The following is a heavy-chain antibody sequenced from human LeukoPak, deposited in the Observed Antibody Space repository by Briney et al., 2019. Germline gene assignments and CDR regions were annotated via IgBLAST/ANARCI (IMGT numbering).Heavy chain of an antibody. Sequence: PGGSLRLSCAASGFTFSSYAMSWVRQAPGKGLEWVSGSSASGGTTDYADPVKGRFTISRDNSKSTLYLQMNSPRAEDTAVYYCAKHSEYYYDSSGTRFDYWGQGTLVTVSS. V-gene: IGHV3-23*01. J-gene: IGHJ4*02. D-gene: IGHD3-22*01. CDR1: GFTFSSYA. CDR3: AKHSEYYYDSSGTRFDY. CDR2: SSASGGTT.